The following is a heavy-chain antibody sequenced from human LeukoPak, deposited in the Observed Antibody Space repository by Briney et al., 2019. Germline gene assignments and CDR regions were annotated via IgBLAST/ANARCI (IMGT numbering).Heavy chain of an antibody. Sequence: GRSLRLSCAASGFTFDDYAMHWVRQAPGKGLEWVSGISWNSGSIGYADSVKGRFTISRDNAKNSLYLQMNSLRAEDTALYYCAKAPFYDSSGYSTFSGYYFDYWGQGTLVTVSS. D-gene: IGHD3-22*01. J-gene: IGHJ4*02. V-gene: IGHV3-9*01. CDR3: AKAPFYDSSGYSTFSGYYFDY. CDR2: ISWNSGSI. CDR1: GFTFDDYA.